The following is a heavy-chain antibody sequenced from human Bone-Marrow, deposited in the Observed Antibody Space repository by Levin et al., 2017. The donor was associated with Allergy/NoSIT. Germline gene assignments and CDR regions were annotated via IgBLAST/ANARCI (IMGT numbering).Heavy chain of an antibody. CDR2: IYYSGST. Sequence: PSETLSLTCTVSGGSISSGGYYWSWIRQHPGKGLEWIGYIYYSGSTYYNPSLKSRVTISVDTSKNQFSLKLSSVTAADTAVYYCARGPLGRGSGSCDAFDIWGQGTMVTVSS. V-gene: IGHV4-31*03. D-gene: IGHD3-10*01. CDR3: ARGPLGRGSGSCDAFDI. CDR1: GGSISSGGYY. J-gene: IGHJ3*02.